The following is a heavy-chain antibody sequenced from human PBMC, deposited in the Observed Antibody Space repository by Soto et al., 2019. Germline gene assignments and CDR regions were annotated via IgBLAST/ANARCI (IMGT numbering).Heavy chain of an antibody. CDR3: ARASYYYDSSYVGY. CDR1: GFTFSSYW. J-gene: IGHJ4*02. Sequence: GGSLRLSCAASGFTFSSYWMSWVRQAPGKGLEWVANIKQDGSEKYYVDSVKGRFTISRDNAKNSLYLQMNSLRAEDTAVYYCARASYYYDSSYVGYWGQGTLVTVSS. D-gene: IGHD3-22*01. V-gene: IGHV3-7*05. CDR2: IKQDGSEK.